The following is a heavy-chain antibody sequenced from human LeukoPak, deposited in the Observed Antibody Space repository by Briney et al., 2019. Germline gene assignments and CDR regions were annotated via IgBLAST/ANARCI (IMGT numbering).Heavy chain of an antibody. CDR2: ISYDGSNK. Sequence: PGGSLRLSCAASGFTFSSYAMHWVRQAPGKGLEWVAVISYDGSNKYYADSVKGRFTISRDNSKNTLYLQMNSLRAEDTAVYYCARGGSGTPPFAFDYWGQGTLVTVSS. CDR1: GFTFSSYA. CDR3: ARGGSGTPPFAFDY. J-gene: IGHJ4*02. D-gene: IGHD1-26*01. V-gene: IGHV3-30-3*01.